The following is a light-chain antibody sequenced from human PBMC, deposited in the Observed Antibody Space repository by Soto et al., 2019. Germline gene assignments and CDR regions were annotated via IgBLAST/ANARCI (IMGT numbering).Light chain of an antibody. CDR1: QSVSSGS. J-gene: IGKJ5*01. CDR2: AAS. CDR3: QQYGRSPST. V-gene: IGKV3-20*01. Sequence: EIVLTQSPGTLSLSPGERATLSCRASQSVSSGSLAWYQQKPGQAPRLLIYAASSRATGIPDRFSGSGSRTDFTLTISRVEPEDFAVYYCQQYGRSPSTFGQGTRLEIK.